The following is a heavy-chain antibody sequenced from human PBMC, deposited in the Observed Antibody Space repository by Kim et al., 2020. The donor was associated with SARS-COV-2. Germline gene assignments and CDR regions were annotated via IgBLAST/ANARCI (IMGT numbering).Heavy chain of an antibody. CDR1: GYTFSTYA. CDR3: ATAGRGDGSGFLYDY. D-gene: IGHD6-19*01. CDR2: IITIIGST. J-gene: IGHJ4*02. Sequence: ASVKVSCKTSGYTFSTYAMNWVRQAPGQGLEWMGWIITIIGSTTYAQSFPGRVVFSLDTSVSTVYLQLSSLEAEDTAAYYCATAGRGDGSGFLYDYWSQG. V-gene: IGHV7-4-1*02.